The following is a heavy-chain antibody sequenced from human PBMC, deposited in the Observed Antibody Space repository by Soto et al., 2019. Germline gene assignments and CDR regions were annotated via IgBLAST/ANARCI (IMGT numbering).Heavy chain of an antibody. Sequence: QVQLVQSGAEVREPGASVKVSCKPSGYTFTNYAMHWVRQAPGQRLEWMGWVNADNGGSKYSQNFQGRVTLTWDTSATATYMELTSLTSEDTAVYYCARELRGGVYFDYWGQGTLVTVSS. J-gene: IGHJ4*02. D-gene: IGHD2-8*01. CDR3: ARELRGGVYFDY. CDR2: VNADNGGS. CDR1: GYTFTNYA. V-gene: IGHV1-3*01.